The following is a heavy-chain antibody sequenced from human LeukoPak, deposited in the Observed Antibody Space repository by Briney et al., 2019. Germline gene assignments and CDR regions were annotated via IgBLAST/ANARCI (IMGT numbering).Heavy chain of an antibody. CDR2: IYYSGST. CDR1: GGSINSGGYF. V-gene: IGHV4-31*11. J-gene: IGHJ1*01. CDR3: ATQANFYDSSGYFHH. Sequence: SQTLSLTCAVSGGSINSGGYFWSWIRPHPRKGLEWIGYIYYSGSTYYSPSLRSRVSLSLDTSKNQVSLKLSSVTAADTAVYYCATQANFYDSSGYFHHWGQGTLVTVSS. D-gene: IGHD3-22*01.